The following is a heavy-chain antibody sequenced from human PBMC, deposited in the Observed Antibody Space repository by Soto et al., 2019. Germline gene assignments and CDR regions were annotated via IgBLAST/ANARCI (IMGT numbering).Heavy chain of an antibody. Sequence: QMRLQESGSGLVKPSQTLSLTCAVSGGSISSGGYAWNWIRQPPGKGLEWIGYIYHSGYTTYNPSLKHRVTRSVDKSKSQFSLTLSFVTDADTAVYYCARDSLTGNYFDPWGQGPLVTVSS. CDR2: IYHSGYT. D-gene: IGHD1-7*01. J-gene: IGHJ5*02. V-gene: IGHV4-30-2*01. CDR1: GGSISSGGYA. CDR3: ARDSLTGNYFDP.